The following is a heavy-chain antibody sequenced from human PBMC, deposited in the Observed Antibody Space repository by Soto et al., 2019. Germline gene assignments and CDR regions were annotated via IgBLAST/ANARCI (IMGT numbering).Heavy chain of an antibody. V-gene: IGHV3-30*04. Sequence: GGSLRLSCAGSGFSFGSYEMHWVRQAPGKGLEWVTFTSYDGSINYYADSVKGRFTISRDNSKNTLYLQMNSLRAEDTAVYYCAERASSGWFYFDYWGQGTLVTVSS. D-gene: IGHD6-19*01. J-gene: IGHJ4*02. CDR3: AERASSGWFYFDY. CDR2: TSYDGSIN. CDR1: GFSFGSYE.